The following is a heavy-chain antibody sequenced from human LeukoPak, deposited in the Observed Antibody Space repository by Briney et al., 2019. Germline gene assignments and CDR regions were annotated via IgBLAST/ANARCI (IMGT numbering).Heavy chain of an antibody. CDR2: ISYDGSNK. Sequence: GGSLRLSCAASGFTFSSYAMHWVRQAPGKGLEWVAVISYDGSNKYYADSVKGRFTVSRDNSKNTLYLQMNSLRAEDTAVYYCAREILDVGGYFDYWGQGTLVTVSS. D-gene: IGHD1-26*01. CDR3: AREILDVGGYFDY. CDR1: GFTFSSYA. J-gene: IGHJ4*02. V-gene: IGHV3-30-3*01.